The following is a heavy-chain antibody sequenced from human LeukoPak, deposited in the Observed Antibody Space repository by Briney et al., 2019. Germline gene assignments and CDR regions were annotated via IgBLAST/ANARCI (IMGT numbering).Heavy chain of an antibody. D-gene: IGHD3-22*01. CDR2: INPNSGGT. CDR3: ARDADDSREKSWFDP. V-gene: IGHV1-2*02. CDR1: GYIFIGYY. Sequence: SVKVSCKASGYIFIGYYMHWVRQAPGQGLEGMGWINPNSGGTNYAQKFQGRVTITRDTSISTAYMELSRLRSDDTAVYYCARDADDSREKSWFDPWGQGTLVTVSS. J-gene: IGHJ5*02.